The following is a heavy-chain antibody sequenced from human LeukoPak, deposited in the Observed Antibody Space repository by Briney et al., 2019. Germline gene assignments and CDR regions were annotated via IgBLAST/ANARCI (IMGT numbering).Heavy chain of an antibody. CDR3: AREESRIQLFPDY. Sequence: ASVKVSCKASGYTFTSYGISWVRQAPGQGLEWMGWISAYNGNTNYAQKLQGRVTMTTDTSTSTACMELRSLRSDDTAVYYCAREESRIQLFPDYWGQGTLVTVSS. D-gene: IGHD5-18*01. CDR1: GYTFTSYG. J-gene: IGHJ4*02. CDR2: ISAYNGNT. V-gene: IGHV1-18*01.